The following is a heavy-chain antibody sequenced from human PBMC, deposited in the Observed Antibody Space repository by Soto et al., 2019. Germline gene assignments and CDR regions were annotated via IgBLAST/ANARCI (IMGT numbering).Heavy chain of an antibody. CDR3: ARTYYYDSSGTWFDY. Sequence: PSETLSLTCTVSGGSISSYYWSWIRQPPGKGLEWIGYIYYSGSTNYNPSLKSRVTISVDTSKNQFSLKLSSVTAADTAVYYCARTYYYDSSGTWFDYWGQGTLVTVSS. J-gene: IGHJ4*02. V-gene: IGHV4-59*01. D-gene: IGHD3-22*01. CDR2: IYYSGST. CDR1: GGSISSYY.